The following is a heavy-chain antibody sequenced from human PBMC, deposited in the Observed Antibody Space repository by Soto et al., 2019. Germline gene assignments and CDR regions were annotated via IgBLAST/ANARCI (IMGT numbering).Heavy chain of an antibody. Sequence: EVQLVESGGGLVQPGGSLRLSCAASGFTISPYWMSRVRQAPGKGLEWVAIIKDDGGDELYLEAVRGRFTISRDNAKKSLYLAMDSLRVEDTAVYYCAGGSGWISDTWGQGTLVTVSS. CDR3: AGGSGWISDT. CDR1: GFTISPYW. J-gene: IGHJ5*02. CDR2: IKDDGGDE. V-gene: IGHV3-7*05. D-gene: IGHD6-19*01.